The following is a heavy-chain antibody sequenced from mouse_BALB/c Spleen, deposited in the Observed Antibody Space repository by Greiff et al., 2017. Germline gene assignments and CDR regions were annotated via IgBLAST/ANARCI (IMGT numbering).Heavy chain of an antibody. V-gene: IGHV1-15*01. CDR2: IDPETGGT. J-gene: IGHJ4*01. Sequence: QVQLQQSGAELVRPGASVTLSCKASGYTFTDYEMHWVKQTPVHGLEWIGAIDPETGGTAYNQKFKGKATLTADKSSSTAYMELRSLTSEDSAVYYCTSEEVRRRVAAMDYWGQGTSVTVSS. D-gene: IGHD2-14*01. CDR1: GYTFTDYE. CDR3: TSEEVRRRVAAMDY.